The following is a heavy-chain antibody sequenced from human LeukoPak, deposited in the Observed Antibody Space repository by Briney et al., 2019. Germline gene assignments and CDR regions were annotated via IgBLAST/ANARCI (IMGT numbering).Heavy chain of an antibody. Sequence: GGSLRLSCAAPGFIFTNSFMSWVRQAPGKGLEWVASIKHDGGEKYYVDSVRGRFTIPRDNTKNLLYLQMSSLRAEDTAVYYCAADRGWRTSGYYLYYFEYWGQGTLVTFSS. D-gene: IGHD3-3*01. CDR1: GFIFTNSF. CDR2: IKHDGGEK. CDR3: AADRGWRTSGYYLYYFEY. J-gene: IGHJ4*02. V-gene: IGHV3-7*01.